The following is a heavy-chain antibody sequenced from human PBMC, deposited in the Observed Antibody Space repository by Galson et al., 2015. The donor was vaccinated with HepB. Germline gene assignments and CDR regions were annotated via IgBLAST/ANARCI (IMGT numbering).Heavy chain of an antibody. CDR2: ISSNGGST. V-gene: IGHV3-64D*06. J-gene: IGHJ4*02. CDR1: GFTFSSYA. D-gene: IGHD6-19*01. CDR3: VKAGLSSGWPDLHFDY. Sequence: SLRLSCAASGFTFSSYAMHWVRQAPGKGLEYVSAISSNGGSTYYADSVKGRFTISRDNSKNTLYLQMSSLRAEDTAVYYCVKAGLSSGWPDLHFDYWGQGTLVTVSS.